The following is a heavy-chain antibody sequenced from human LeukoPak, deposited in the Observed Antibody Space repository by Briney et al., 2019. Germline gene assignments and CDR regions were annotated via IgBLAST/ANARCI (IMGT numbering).Heavy chain of an antibody. Sequence: SETLSLTCAVYGGSFSGYYWSWIRQPPGKGLEWIGEINHSGSANYNPSLKSRVTISVDTSKNQFSLKLSSVTAADTAVYYCARVGTDYWGQGTLVTVSS. CDR2: INHSGSA. J-gene: IGHJ4*02. D-gene: IGHD1-1*01. CDR3: ARVGTDY. CDR1: GGSFSGYY. V-gene: IGHV4-34*01.